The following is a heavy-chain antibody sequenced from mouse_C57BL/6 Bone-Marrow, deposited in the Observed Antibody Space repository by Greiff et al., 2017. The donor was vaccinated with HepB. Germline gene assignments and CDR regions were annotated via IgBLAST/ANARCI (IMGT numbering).Heavy chain of an antibody. CDR1: GFTFSDYG. CDR2: ISNLAYSI. D-gene: IGHD2-3*01. V-gene: IGHV5-15*01. CDR3: ARHEGWSYAMDY. Sequence: EVHLVESGGGLVQPGGSLKLSCAASGFTFSDYGMAWVRQAPRKGPEWVAFISNLAYSIYYADTVTGRFTISRENAKNTLYLEMSSLRSEDTAMYYCARHEGWSYAMDYWGQGTSVTVSS. J-gene: IGHJ4*01.